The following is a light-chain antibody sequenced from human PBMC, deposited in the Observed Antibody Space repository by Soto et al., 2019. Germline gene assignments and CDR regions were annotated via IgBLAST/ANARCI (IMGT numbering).Light chain of an antibody. CDR2: AAS. J-gene: IGKJ4*01. CDR3: QQRYSTPLT. Sequence: DIQMTQSTSSLSASVGDRVTITCRASQSISSYLNWYQQKPGKAPKLLIYAASSLQSGVPSRFSGSGSGTDFTLTISSLQPEDFATYYCQQRYSTPLTFGGGTKVDIK. CDR1: QSISSY. V-gene: IGKV1-39*01.